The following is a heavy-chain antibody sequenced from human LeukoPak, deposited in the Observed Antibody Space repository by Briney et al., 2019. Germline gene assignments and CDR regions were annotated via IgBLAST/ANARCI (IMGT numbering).Heavy chain of an antibody. CDR2: IFSGDST. Sequence: QPGGSLRLSCEVSRFSVDGNYMTWVSQVPGRGLEWVALIFSGDSTDYPDSVKGRFTISRDKSKNTLHLQMDSLRPEDTAMYYCALTYYFDRRGYSYFDYWGQGALVTVSS. D-gene: IGHD3-22*01. J-gene: IGHJ4*02. CDR1: RFSVDGNY. CDR3: ALTYYFDRRGYSYFDY. V-gene: IGHV3-53*01.